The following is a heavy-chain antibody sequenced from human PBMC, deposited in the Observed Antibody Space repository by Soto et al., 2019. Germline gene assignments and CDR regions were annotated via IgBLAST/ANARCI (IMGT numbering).Heavy chain of an antibody. CDR3: ARAVVVVVAATPGY. J-gene: IGHJ4*02. Sequence: SVKVSCKASGYTFTGYYMHWVRQAPGQGLEWMGWINPNSGGTNYAQKFQGRVTMTRDTSISTAYMELSRLRSDDTAVYYCARAVVVVVAATPGYWGQGTLVTVSS. CDR2: INPNSGGT. V-gene: IGHV1-2*02. D-gene: IGHD2-15*01. CDR1: GYTFTGYY.